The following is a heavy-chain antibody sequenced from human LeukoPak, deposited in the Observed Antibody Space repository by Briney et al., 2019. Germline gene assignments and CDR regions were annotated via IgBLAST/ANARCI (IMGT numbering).Heavy chain of an antibody. CDR2: MNPNSGNT. CDR1: GYTFTSYD. J-gene: IGHJ6*03. CDR3: ARGGRAWTSYDFWSGYSPMDV. D-gene: IGHD3-3*01. V-gene: IGHV1-8*03. Sequence: GASVKVSCKASGYTFTSYDINWVRQATGQGLEWMGWMNPNSGNTGYAQKFQGRVTITRNTSISTAYMELSSLRSEDTAVYYCARGGRAWTSYDFWSGYSPMDVWGKGTTVTASS.